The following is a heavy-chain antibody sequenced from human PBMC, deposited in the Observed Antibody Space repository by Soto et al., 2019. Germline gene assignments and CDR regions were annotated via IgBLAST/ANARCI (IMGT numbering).Heavy chain of an antibody. CDR1: GFTFGSYE. Sequence: PGGSLRLSCAASGFTFGSYEMNWVRQAPGKGLEWVSYISSSGSSIYYEDSVKGRFTISRDNAKNSLYLQMSSLRAEDTAVYYCAREERNDAFDIWGQGTMVTVSS. J-gene: IGHJ3*02. CDR3: AREERNDAFDI. V-gene: IGHV3-48*03. D-gene: IGHD1-1*01. CDR2: ISSSGSSI.